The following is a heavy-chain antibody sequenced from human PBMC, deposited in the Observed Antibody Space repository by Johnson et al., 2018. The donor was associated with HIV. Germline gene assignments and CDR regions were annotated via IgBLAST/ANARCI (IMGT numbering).Heavy chain of an antibody. D-gene: IGHD3-3*01. CDR1: GLTFDDYG. Sequence: VHLVESGGGLVQPGGSLRLSCAASGLTFDDYGMSWVRQAPGKGLEWVSGISWNGGSTGYADSVNGRFSISRDNAKNSLYLQMNSLRAEDTAVYYCARYFGVVIYDAFDIWGQGTMVTVSS. CDR3: ARYFGVVIYDAFDI. J-gene: IGHJ3*02. V-gene: IGHV3-20*04. CDR2: ISWNGGST.